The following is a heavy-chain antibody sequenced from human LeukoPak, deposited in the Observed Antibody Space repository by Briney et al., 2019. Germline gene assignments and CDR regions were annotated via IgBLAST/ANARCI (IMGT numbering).Heavy chain of an antibody. CDR1: GGSISRSRDY. CDR2: IYYSGST. J-gene: IGHJ4*02. D-gene: IGHD3-16*02. Sequence: PSETLSLTCTVSGGSISRSRDYWGWIRQPPGKGLEWIGSIYYSGSTYYNPSLRGRVTISVDTSKNQFSLKLSSVTAADTAVYYCARRGYDYVWGSYRHIDYWGQGTLVTVSS. V-gene: IGHV4-39*07. CDR3: ARRGYDYVWGSYRHIDY.